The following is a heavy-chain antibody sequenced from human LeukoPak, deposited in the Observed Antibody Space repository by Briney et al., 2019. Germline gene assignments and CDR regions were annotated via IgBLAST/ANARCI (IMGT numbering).Heavy chain of an antibody. D-gene: IGHD1-26*01. V-gene: IGHV3-23*01. Sequence: PGGSLRLSCAASGFTFTDSAMTWVLQAPGKGLEWVSAINPSGGDTIYTDSVKDRFTISRDNSKNTLYLQMNSLRGEDTAIYYCAKGGSYAPLDYWGQGTLVTVSP. J-gene: IGHJ4*02. CDR2: INPSGGDT. CDR3: AKGGSYAPLDY. CDR1: GFTFTDSA.